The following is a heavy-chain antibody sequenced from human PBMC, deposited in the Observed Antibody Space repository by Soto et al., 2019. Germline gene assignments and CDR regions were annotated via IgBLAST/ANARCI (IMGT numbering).Heavy chain of an antibody. J-gene: IGHJ4*02. CDR1: GYTFTTYG. CDR3: ARGPTDYYDNSGNYFLDY. D-gene: IGHD3-22*01. Sequence: QVQQVQSGAEVKKPGASVKVSCKASGYTFTTYGMSWVRQAPGQGLDWMGWISTYNGNTKYAERLQGRVTMTTDTTTSTAYMELRSLRSDDTAVYYCARGPTDYYDNSGNYFLDYWGQGTLVTVSS. CDR2: ISTYNGNT. V-gene: IGHV1-18*01.